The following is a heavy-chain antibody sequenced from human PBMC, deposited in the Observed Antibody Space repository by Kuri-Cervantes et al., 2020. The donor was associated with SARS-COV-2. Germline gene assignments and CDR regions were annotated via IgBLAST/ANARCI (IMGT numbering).Heavy chain of an antibody. Sequence: GGSLRLSCAASGFTFSSYAMSWVRQAPGKGLEWVSAISGSGGSTYYADSVKGRFTISRDNAKNSLYLQMNSLRAEDTAVYYCARDRPPLYDNEIVDVRGQGTTVTVSS. CDR2: ISGSGGST. CDR3: ARDRPPLYDNEIVDV. V-gene: IGHV3-23*01. CDR1: GFTFSSYA. D-gene: IGHD3-9*01. J-gene: IGHJ6*02.